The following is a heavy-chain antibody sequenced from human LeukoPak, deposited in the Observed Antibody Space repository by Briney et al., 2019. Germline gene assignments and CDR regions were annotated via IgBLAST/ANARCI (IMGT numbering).Heavy chain of an antibody. D-gene: IGHD3-10*01. CDR2: INPSGGST. CDR1: GYTFTSYY. J-gene: IGHJ6*02. V-gene: IGHV1-46*01. Sequence: ASVKVSCKASGYTFTSYYVHWVRQAPGQGLEWMGIINPSGGSTSYAQKFQGRVTITADESTSTAYMELSSLRSEDTAVYYCAKVRGDLTHYYYGMDVWGQGTTVTVSS. CDR3: AKVRGDLTHYYYGMDV.